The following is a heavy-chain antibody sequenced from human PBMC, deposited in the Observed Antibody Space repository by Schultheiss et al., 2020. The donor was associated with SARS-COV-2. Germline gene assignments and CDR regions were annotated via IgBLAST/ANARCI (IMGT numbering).Heavy chain of an antibody. CDR3: ARDSPWLRTYYYYGMDV. J-gene: IGHJ6*02. CDR2: ISSSSSYI. Sequence: GESLKISCAASGFTFSSYSMNWVRQAPGKGLEWVSSISSSSSYIYYADSVKGRFTISRDNAKNSLYLQMNSLRAEDTAVYYCARDSPWLRTYYYYGMDVWGQGTTVTVSS. CDR1: GFTFSSYS. V-gene: IGHV3-21*01. D-gene: IGHD5-12*01.